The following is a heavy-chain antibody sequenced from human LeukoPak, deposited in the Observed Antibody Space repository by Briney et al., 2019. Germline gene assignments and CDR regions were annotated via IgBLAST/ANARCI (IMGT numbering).Heavy chain of an antibody. J-gene: IGHJ3*02. V-gene: IGHV4-38-2*02. Sequence: SETLSLTCTVSGYSISSGYYWGWIRHPPGKGREWIGSIYHSGSTYYNPSRKSRVTISVDPSKNQFSLKLSSVTAADTAVYYCARYYDSSGYYPLDAFDIWGQGTMVTVSS. CDR2: IYHSGST. D-gene: IGHD3-22*01. CDR3: ARYYDSSGYYPLDAFDI. CDR1: GYSISSGYY.